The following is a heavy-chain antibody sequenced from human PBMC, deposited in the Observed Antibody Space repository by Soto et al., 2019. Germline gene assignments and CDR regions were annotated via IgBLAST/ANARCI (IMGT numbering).Heavy chain of an antibody. CDR1: GGSFSGYY. Sequence: QLQLQESGPGLVKPSETLSLTCAVYGGSFSGYYWSWIRQPPGKGLEWIGEINHSGSTNYNPSLKRRVTISVETSKNQFSLKLSSVTAADTAVYYCARGSQRSYSSGSPPGFDPWGQGTLVTVSS. CDR2: INHSGST. CDR3: ARGSQRSYSSGSPPGFDP. J-gene: IGHJ5*02. V-gene: IGHV4-34*01. D-gene: IGHD6-19*01.